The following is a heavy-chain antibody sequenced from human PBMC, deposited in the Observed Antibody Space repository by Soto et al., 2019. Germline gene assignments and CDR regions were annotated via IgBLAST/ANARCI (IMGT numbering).Heavy chain of an antibody. CDR2: IIPMLGIR. CDR1: GGTFSTYS. J-gene: IGHJ3*02. V-gene: IGHV1-69*02. CDR3: TIGSWSGEVFDI. D-gene: IGHD2-2*01. Sequence: QVQLVQSGADVKKPGSSVKVSCKDSGGTFSTYSMFWVRQAPGQGLEWMGRIIPMLGIRNYAQRFQDRVTITADKSTATAHMELSSLRSEDAALYYYTIGSWSGEVFDIWGQGTMVTVSS.